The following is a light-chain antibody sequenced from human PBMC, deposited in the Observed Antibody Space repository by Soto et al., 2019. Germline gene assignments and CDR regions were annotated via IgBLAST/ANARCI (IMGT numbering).Light chain of an antibody. CDR2: GAS. J-gene: IGKJ1*01. V-gene: IGKV3-15*01. CDR1: QSVSSN. CDR3: QQYNNWPPTWT. Sequence: EIVMTQSPATLSVSPGERATLSCRASQSVSSNLAWYQQKPGQAPSLLIYGASTRATGIPARFSVSGSGTEFNLTISSLQSEDFAVYYCQQYNNWPPTWTFGQGTKVEIK.